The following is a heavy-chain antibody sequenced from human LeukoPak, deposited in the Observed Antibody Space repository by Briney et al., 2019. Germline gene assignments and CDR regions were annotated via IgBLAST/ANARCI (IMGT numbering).Heavy chain of an antibody. D-gene: IGHD4-11*01. CDR1: GGSFTGYY. Sequence: SETLSLTCSVSGGSFTGYYWHWIRQPPGKGLEWIGYVYYSGGTNYNPSLKSRVTISVDSSKNQFSLKLSSVTAADTAVYYCARQMTTLTTGRTFDIWGQGTMVTVSS. CDR3: ARQMTTLTTGRTFDI. V-gene: IGHV4-59*01. CDR2: VYYSGGT. J-gene: IGHJ3*02.